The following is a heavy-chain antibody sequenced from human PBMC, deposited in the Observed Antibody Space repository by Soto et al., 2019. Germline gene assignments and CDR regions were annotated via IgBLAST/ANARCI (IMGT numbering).Heavy chain of an antibody. D-gene: IGHD2-21*01. CDR3: AIGGGDYNYFDH. CDR2: IKSDGSST. V-gene: IGHV3-74*01. CDR1: GFLFSTYW. J-gene: IGHJ4*02. Sequence: EVQLVESGGGLVQPGGSLRLSCAASGFLFSTYWLFWVRQVPRKGLLWVSRIKSDGSSTSYADSVKGRFTISRDNTKNTLDLQMTSLRAEDTAVYYCAIGGGDYNYFDHWGQGSLVTVSS.